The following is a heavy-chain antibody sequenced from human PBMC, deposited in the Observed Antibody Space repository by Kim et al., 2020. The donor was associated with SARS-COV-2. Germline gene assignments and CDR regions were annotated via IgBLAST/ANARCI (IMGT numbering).Heavy chain of an antibody. Sequence: ETLSLTCTVSGGSISSSSYYWGWIRQPPGKGLEWIGSIYYSGSTYYNPSLKSRVTISVDTSKNQFSLKLSSVTAADTAVYYCAREVGRFDPWGQGTLVTVSS. CDR2: IYYSGST. CDR1: GGSISSSSYY. CDR3: AREVGRFDP. V-gene: IGHV4-39*07. J-gene: IGHJ5*02.